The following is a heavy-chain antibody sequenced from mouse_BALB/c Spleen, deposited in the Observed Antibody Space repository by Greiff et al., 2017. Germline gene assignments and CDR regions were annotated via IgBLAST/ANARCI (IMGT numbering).Heavy chain of an antibody. CDR2: IDPENGNT. J-gene: IGHJ4*01. CDR3: ARDYGNYVDYAMDY. D-gene: IGHD2-1*01. V-gene: IGHV14-1*02. CDR1: GFNIKDYY. Sequence: EVKLQQSGAELVRPGALVKLSCKASGFNIKDYYMHWVKQRPEQGLEWIGWIDPENGNTIYDPKFQGKASITADTSSNTAYLQLSSLTSEDTAVYYCARDYGNYVDYAMDYWGQGTSVTVSS.